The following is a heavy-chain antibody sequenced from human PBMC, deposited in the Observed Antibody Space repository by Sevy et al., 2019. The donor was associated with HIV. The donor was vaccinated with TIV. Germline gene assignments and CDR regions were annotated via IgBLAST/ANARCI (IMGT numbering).Heavy chain of an antibody. V-gene: IGHV3-30-3*01. Sequence: GGSLRLSCAASGFTFSNYDMHWVRQAPGKGLEWVAVISHDGNYKNYAYSVKVRFTISRDDFKNTLYLQMRSLRPEDTAGYFCARVFSCGGDCYYLDYWGQGALVTVSS. CDR3: ARVFSCGGDCYYLDY. D-gene: IGHD2-21*02. CDR2: ISHDGNYK. J-gene: IGHJ4*02. CDR1: GFTFSNYD.